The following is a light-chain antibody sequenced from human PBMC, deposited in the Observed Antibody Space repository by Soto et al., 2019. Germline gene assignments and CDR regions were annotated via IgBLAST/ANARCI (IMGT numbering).Light chain of an antibody. CDR2: AAS. J-gene: IGKJ1*01. Sequence: ATQMTQSPSSLSASVGDSVTITCRASHGIGNDLGWYQQKPGKAPRLLIYAASNLQSGVPSRFNGSGSGTDFTLTISSLQPEDFATYFCLQDFNYPWTFGQGTKVDIK. CDR3: LQDFNYPWT. CDR1: HGIGND. V-gene: IGKV1-6*01.